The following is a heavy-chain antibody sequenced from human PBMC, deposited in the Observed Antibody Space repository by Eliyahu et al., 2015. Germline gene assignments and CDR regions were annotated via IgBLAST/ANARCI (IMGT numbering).Heavy chain of an antibody. V-gene: IGHV3-33*01. CDR2: XWSDGGTT. CDR3: ARHDRWSFQGFDY. Sequence: QVQLVESGGGVVQPGGSLXLSCTASXFTXSHFGMPWVRQAPDQGQGWVAIXWSDGGTTYYADSVAGRFSISRDNSKSTLFLQMNSLRDEDTALYYCARHDRWSFQGFDYWGQGTLVTVSS. CDR1: XFTXSHFG. D-gene: IGHD3-10*01. J-gene: IGHJ4*02.